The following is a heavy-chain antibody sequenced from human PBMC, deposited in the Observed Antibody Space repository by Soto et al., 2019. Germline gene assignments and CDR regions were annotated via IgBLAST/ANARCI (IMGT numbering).Heavy chain of an antibody. CDR2: INHSGST. J-gene: IGHJ5*02. V-gene: IGHV4-34*01. CDR3: ARVKGITMVRGPPSHFDP. Sequence: PSEALSLTCAVYGGSFSGYYWSWVRQPPGKGLEWIGEINHSGSTNYNPSLKSRVTISVDTSKNHFSLKLSSVTAADTAVYYCARVKGITMVRGPPSHFDPWGQGTLVTVSS. D-gene: IGHD3-10*01. CDR1: GGSFSGYY.